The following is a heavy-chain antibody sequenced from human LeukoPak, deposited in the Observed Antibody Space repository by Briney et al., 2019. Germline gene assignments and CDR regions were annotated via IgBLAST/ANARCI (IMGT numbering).Heavy chain of an antibody. V-gene: IGHV3-74*01. CDR2: INSDGRTT. J-gene: IGHJ6*02. CDR1: GLPFVSYW. D-gene: IGHD5-12*01. CDR3: ARGWLRPRGMDV. Sequence: PGGPLRLSCAPSGLPFVSYWIHGVRQAPGKGLVWVSHINSDGRTTPYAHFVRGRFTISRDNAKNTLYLQMNSLRADDTAVYFCARGWLRPRGMDVWGQGTTVTVSS.